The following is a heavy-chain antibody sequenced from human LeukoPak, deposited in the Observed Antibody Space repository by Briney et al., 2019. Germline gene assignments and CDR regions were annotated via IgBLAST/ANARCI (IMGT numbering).Heavy chain of an antibody. CDR1: GFTFSSYS. J-gene: IGHJ2*01. Sequence: GGSLRLSCAASGFTFSSYSMSWVRQAPGKGLEWVANIKEDGSEKYYVDSVKGRFTISRDNAKNLLYLQMNSLRAEDTAVYYCARVSSGEGFDLWGRGTLVTVSS. D-gene: IGHD4-17*01. CDR2: IKEDGSEK. V-gene: IGHV3-7*03. CDR3: ARVSSGEGFDL.